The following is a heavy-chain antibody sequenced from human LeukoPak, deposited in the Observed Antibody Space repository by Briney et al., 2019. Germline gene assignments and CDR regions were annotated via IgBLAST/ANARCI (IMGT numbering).Heavy chain of an antibody. CDR3: ASYSSRPYNWFDP. Sequence: SKTLSLTCTVSGGSISSYYWSWIRQHPGKGLEWIGYIYYSGSTYYNPSLKSRVTISVDTSKNQFSLKLSSVTAADTAVYYCASYSSRPYNWFDPWGQGTLVTVSS. V-gene: IGHV4-59*06. CDR1: GGSISSYY. CDR2: IYYSGST. J-gene: IGHJ5*02. D-gene: IGHD6-13*01.